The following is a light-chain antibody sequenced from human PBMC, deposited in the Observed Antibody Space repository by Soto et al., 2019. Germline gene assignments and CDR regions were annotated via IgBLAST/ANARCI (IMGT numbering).Light chain of an antibody. CDR3: QSYDSSLSGWV. CDR2: GNS. J-gene: IGLJ3*02. V-gene: IGLV1-40*01. Sequence: QYVLTQPPSVSGAPGQRVTISCTGSSSNIGAGYDVHWYQQLPGTAPKLLIYGNSNRPSGVPDRFSGSKSGTSASLAITGLQAEDEAYYYCQSYDSSLSGWVFGGGTKLTVL. CDR1: SSNIGAGYD.